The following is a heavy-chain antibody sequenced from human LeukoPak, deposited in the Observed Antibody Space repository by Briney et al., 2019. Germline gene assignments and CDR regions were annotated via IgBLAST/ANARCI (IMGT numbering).Heavy chain of an antibody. CDR1: GFTFSSYA. CDR3: AKGSVAWANWNYYFDY. J-gene: IGHJ4*02. Sequence: GGSLRLSCAASGFTFSSYAMSWVRQAPGKGLEWVSAISGSGGSTYYADSVKGRFTISRDNSKNTLYLQMYSLRAEDTAVYYCAKGSVAWANWNYYFDYWGQGTLVTVSS. D-gene: IGHD1-7*01. CDR2: ISGSGGST. V-gene: IGHV3-23*01.